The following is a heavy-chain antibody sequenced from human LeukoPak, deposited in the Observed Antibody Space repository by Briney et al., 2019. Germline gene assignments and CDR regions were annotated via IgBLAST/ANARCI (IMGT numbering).Heavy chain of an antibody. CDR1: KFNFNSYG. D-gene: IGHD5-18*01. J-gene: IGHJ4*02. CDR2: ISGSGGST. CDR3: ARVVDTAMVTDY. V-gene: IGHV3-23*01. Sequence: GGSLRLSCTTSKFNFNSYGMTWVRQAPGKGLEWVSSISGSGGSTQYAASVQGRFTISRDNSKNTLYLQMNSLRAEDTAVYYCARVVDTAMVTDYWGQGTLVTVSS.